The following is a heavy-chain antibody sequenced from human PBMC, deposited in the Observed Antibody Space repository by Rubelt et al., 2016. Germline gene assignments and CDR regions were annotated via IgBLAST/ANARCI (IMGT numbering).Heavy chain of an antibody. CDR2: IYYSGST. J-gene: IGHJ4*02. V-gene: IGHV4-39*01. CDR1: GGSISSSSYY. Sequence: QLQLQESGPGLVKPSETLSLTCTVSGGSISSSSYYWGWIRQPPGKGLEWIGSIYYSGSTYYNPSLKSRVTISVDTSKNQFSLKLSSVTAADTAVYYCARPRGSYWVFDYWGQGTLVTVSS. CDR3: ARPRGSYWVFDY. D-gene: IGHD1-26*01.